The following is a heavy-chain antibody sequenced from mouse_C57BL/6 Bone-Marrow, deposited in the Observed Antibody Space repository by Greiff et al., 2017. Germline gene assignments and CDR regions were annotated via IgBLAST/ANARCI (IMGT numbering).Heavy chain of an antibody. J-gene: IGHJ1*03. D-gene: IGHD1-1*01. CDR3: ARDYGSSSYWYFDV. Sequence: EVQVVESGPGLVKPSQTVFLTCTVTGISITTGNYRWSWIRQFPGNKLEWIGYIYYSGTITYNPSLTSRTTITRDTPKNQFFLEMNSLTAEDTATYYGARDYGSSSYWYFDVWGTGTTVTVSS. CDR1: GISITTGNYR. CDR2: IYYSGTI. V-gene: IGHV3-5*01.